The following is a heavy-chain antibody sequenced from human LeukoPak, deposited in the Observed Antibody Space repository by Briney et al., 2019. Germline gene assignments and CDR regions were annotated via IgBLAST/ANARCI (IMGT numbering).Heavy chain of an antibody. Sequence: GRSLRLSCAASGFTFDDYAMHWVRQAPGKGLEGVSGISWNSGSIGYADSGKGRFTISRDNAKNSLYLQMNSLRAEDTALYYCAKAEYGDYYFDYWGQGTLVTVSS. CDR2: ISWNSGSI. CDR1: GFTFDDYA. J-gene: IGHJ4*02. V-gene: IGHV3-9*01. D-gene: IGHD4-17*01. CDR3: AKAEYGDYYFDY.